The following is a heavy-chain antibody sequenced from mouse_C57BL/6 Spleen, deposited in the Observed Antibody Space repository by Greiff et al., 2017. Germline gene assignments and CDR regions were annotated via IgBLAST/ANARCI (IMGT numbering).Heavy chain of an antibody. J-gene: IGHJ3*01. D-gene: IGHD2-1*01. CDR1: GYTFTSYW. CDR3: ASYGNYVWFAY. Sequence: QVQLKQPGAELVKPGASVKVSCKASGYTFTSYWMHWVKQRPGQGLEWIGRIHPSDSDTNYNQKFKGKATLTVDKSSSTAYMQLSSLTSEDSAVYYCASYGNYVWFAYWGQGTLVTVSA. CDR2: IHPSDSDT. V-gene: IGHV1-74*01.